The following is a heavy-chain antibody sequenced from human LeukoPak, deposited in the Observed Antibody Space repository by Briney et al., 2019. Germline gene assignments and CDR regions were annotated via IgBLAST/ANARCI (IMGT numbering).Heavy chain of an antibody. Sequence: SETLSLTCAVYGGSFSGYYWSWIRQPPGKGLEWIGEINHSGSTNYNPSLKSRVTISVDTSKNQFSLKLSSVTAADTAVYYCARVNSTANDSSGYYPDYWGQGTLVTVSS. CDR3: ARVNSTANDSSGYYPDY. J-gene: IGHJ4*02. D-gene: IGHD3-22*01. V-gene: IGHV4-34*01. CDR2: INHSGST. CDR1: GGSFSGYY.